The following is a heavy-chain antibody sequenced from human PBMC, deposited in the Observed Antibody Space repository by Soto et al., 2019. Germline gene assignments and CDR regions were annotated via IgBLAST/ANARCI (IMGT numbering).Heavy chain of an antibody. CDR2: INPLLRIT. J-gene: IGHJ6*02. Sequence: QVQLVQSGAEVKKPGSSVKVSCKASGNNFNNYFINWVRQVPGQGLERMGGINPLLRITQYRQQFQGRITVTADRATGTSYTELSGLEPEDTAVYYCAGDAPPRSGIYYVMDVWGHGTTITVS. CDR1: GNNFNNYF. CDR3: AGDAPPRSGIYYVMDV. D-gene: IGHD3-10*01. V-gene: IGHV1-69*17.